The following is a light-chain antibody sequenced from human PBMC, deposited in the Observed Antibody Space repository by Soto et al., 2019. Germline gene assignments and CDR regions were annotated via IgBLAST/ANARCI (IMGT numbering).Light chain of an antibody. CDR3: QQYNSLWT. CDR2: DAS. Sequence: DIQMTQSPSTLSASVGDRVTITGRASQSISSWLAWYQQKPGKAPKLLIYDASSLESWVPSRFRDSGSGTQFTLTIRSLQPDDFATYYCQQYNSLWTFGQGTKVEIK. CDR1: QSISSW. V-gene: IGKV1-5*01. J-gene: IGKJ1*01.